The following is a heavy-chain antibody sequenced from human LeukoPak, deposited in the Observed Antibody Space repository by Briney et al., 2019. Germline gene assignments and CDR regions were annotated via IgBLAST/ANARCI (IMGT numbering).Heavy chain of an antibody. CDR1: GGSISSYY. Sequence: SETLSLTCTVSGGSISSYYWSWIRQPPGKGLEWIGYIYYSGSTNYNPSLKSRVTVSVDTSKNQFSLKLSSVTAADTAVYYCARLSNPWLYYYDGSGYPNYYFDYWGQGTLVAVSS. CDR2: IYYSGST. D-gene: IGHD3-22*01. CDR3: ARLSNPWLYYYDGSGYPNYYFDY. V-gene: IGHV4-59*12. J-gene: IGHJ4*02.